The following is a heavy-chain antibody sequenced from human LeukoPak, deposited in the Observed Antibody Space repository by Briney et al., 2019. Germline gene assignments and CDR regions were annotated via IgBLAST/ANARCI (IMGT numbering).Heavy chain of an antibody. V-gene: IGHV3-48*03. CDR2: ISSSGSVI. CDR3: ARGYSANWFDP. D-gene: IGHD3-16*02. CDR1: GFTFSSYE. Sequence: GGSLRLSCAASGFTFSSYEMNWVRQAPGKGLEWVSYISSSGSVIYYADSVKGRFTISRDNAKNSLYLQMNSLRAEDTAIYYCARGYSANWFDPWGQGTLVTVSS. J-gene: IGHJ5*02.